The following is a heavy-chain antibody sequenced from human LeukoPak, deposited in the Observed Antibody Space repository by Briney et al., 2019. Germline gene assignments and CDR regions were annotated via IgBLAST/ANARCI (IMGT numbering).Heavy chain of an antibody. CDR1: GFTFKTYN. V-gene: IGHV3-48*02. Sequence: RSGGSLILSCATSGFTFKTYNMNWVRQAPGKGLEWVAYISTSGATTHYAASLRGRFTISRDNANASLHPQMDSLRDDDTAVYLCARDRGITMVRGVAQRGGFDKWGQGTLVTVSS. D-gene: IGHD3-10*01. CDR2: ISTSGATT. J-gene: IGHJ4*02. CDR3: ARDRGITMVRGVAQRGGFDK.